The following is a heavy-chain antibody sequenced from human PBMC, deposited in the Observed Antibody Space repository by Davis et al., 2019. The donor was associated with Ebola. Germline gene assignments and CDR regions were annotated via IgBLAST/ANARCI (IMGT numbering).Heavy chain of an antibody. CDR1: GGTFSSYA. CDR2: LIPILGIA. V-gene: IGHV1-69*04. CDR3: ARDTPHDILTGYPSDV. Sequence: SVKVSCKASGGTFSSYAISWVRQAPGQGLQWMGRLIPILGIANYAQKFQGRVTITADKSTSTAYMELSSLRPEDTAVYYCARDTPHDILTGYPSDVWGQGTTVTVSS. D-gene: IGHD3-9*01. J-gene: IGHJ6*02.